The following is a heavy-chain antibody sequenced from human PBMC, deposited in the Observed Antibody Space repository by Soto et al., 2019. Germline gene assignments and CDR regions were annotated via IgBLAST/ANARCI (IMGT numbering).Heavy chain of an antibody. CDR3: ARNPDLYYFDY. CDR1: GVTFSSYW. CDR2: IKQDGSEK. J-gene: IGHJ4*02. Sequence: GGSLRLSCAASGVTFSSYWMSWVPQAPGKGLEWVANIKQDGSEKYYVDSVKGRFTISRDNAKNSLYLQMNSLRAEDTAVYYCARNPDLYYFDYWGQGTLVTVSS. V-gene: IGHV3-7*01.